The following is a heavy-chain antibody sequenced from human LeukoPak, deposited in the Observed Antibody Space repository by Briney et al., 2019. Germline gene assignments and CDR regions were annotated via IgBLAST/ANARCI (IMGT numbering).Heavy chain of an antibody. CDR3: ARLSRGYFDY. CDR1: GGSISSGGYS. J-gene: IGHJ4*02. Sequence: SETLSLTCAVSGGSISSGGYSWSWIRQPPGKGLEWIGYIYYSGSTYYNPSLKSRVTISVDTSKNQFSLKLSSVTAADTAVYYCARLSRGYFDYWGQGTLVTVSS. CDR2: IYYSGST. D-gene: IGHD5/OR15-5a*01. V-gene: IGHV4-30-4*07.